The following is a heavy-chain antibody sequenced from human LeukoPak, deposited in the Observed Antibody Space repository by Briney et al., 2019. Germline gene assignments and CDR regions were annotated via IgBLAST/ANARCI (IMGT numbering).Heavy chain of an antibody. CDR1: GGSISSGGYY. J-gene: IGHJ2*01. Sequence: SETLSLTCTVSGGSISSGGYYWSWIRQHPGKGLEWIGYIYYSGSTYYNPSLKSRVTISVDTSKNQFSLKLSSVTAADTAVYYCARDPIMTTVVNRRGSWYFDLWGRGTLVTVSS. V-gene: IGHV4-31*03. D-gene: IGHD4-23*01. CDR2: IYYSGST. CDR3: ARDPIMTTVVNRRGSWYFDL.